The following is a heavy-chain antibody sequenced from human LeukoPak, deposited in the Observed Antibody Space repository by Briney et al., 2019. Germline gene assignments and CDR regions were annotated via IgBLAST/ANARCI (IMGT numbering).Heavy chain of an antibody. J-gene: IGHJ4*02. CDR1: GYTFTSYY. CDR3: ARSLTRGVVVVAY. Sequence: ASVTVSCTASGYTFTSYYMHWVRQAPGQGLEWMGIINPSGGSTSYAQKFQGRVTMTRDTSTSTVYMKLSSLRSEDTAVYYCARSLTRGVVVVAYWGQGTLVTVSS. CDR2: INPSGGST. V-gene: IGHV1-46*01. D-gene: IGHD2-15*01.